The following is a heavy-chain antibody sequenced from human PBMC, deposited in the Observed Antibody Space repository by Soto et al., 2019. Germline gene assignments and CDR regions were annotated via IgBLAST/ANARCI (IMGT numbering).Heavy chain of an antibody. V-gene: IGHV3-30-3*01. D-gene: IGHD1-20*01. CDR3: ARADNWFATSGYFDY. CDR2: ISYDGSNK. J-gene: IGHJ4*02. Sequence: QVQLVESGGGVVQPGRSLRLSCPASGFTFSSYAMHWVRQAPGKGLEWVAVISYDGSNKYYADSVKGRFTISRDNSKNTRYLQMNSLRAEDTAVYYCARADNWFATSGYFDYWGQGALVTVSS. CDR1: GFTFSSYA.